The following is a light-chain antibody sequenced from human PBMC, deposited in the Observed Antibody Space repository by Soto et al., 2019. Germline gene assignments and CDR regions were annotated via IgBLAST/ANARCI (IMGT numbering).Light chain of an antibody. CDR1: SSDVGGYNY. V-gene: IGLV2-14*01. Sequence: QSALTQPASVSGSPGQSITMSCTGTSSDVGGYNYVSWYQQHPGKAPKLMIYDVSNRPSGVSNRFSGSKSGNTASLTISGLQADDEADYYCSSYTSSSTLVFGGGPKLTVL. J-gene: IGLJ2*01. CDR3: SSYTSSSTLV. CDR2: DVS.